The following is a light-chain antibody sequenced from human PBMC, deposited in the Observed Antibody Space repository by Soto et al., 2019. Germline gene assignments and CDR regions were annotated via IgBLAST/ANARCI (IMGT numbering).Light chain of an antibody. CDR3: QQGYSTIT. Sequence: DIHPIMYTSSLSASVGDRVTITCRASQSINTYLNWYQQRPGEAPKVLIYAASTLQDGIPSRFSGSGSGTDFTLTIRGLQPEDFATYYCQQGYSTITFGHGTLLEVK. CDR1: QSINTY. J-gene: IGKJ5*01. V-gene: IGKV1-39*01. CDR2: AAS.